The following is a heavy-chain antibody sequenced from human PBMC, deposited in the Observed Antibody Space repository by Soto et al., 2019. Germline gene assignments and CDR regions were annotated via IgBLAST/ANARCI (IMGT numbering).Heavy chain of an antibody. V-gene: IGHV4-30-4*01. J-gene: IGHJ4*02. CDR3: ASRGTTTYCSGGSCYARGFDY. D-gene: IGHD2-15*01. Sequence: PSETLSLTCTVSGGSISGYYWSWIRQPPGKGLEWIGYIYYSGSTYYNPSLKSRVTISVDTSKNQFSLKLSSVTAADTAVYYCASRGTTTYCSGGSCYARGFDYWGQGTLVTVSS. CDR2: IYYSGST. CDR1: GGSISGYY.